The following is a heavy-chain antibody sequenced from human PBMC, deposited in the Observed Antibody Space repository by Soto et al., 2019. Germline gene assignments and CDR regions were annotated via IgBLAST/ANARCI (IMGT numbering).Heavy chain of an antibody. V-gene: IGHV4-39*01. Sequence: TSETLSLPCSVSGGSINNTYYYWGLVRQPPGKGLEWIASISYSGTAYYKPALRSRVTKSIDTSRNQFSLRLTSVTAADTAVYSCASQKLDVPAYFDYWGQGALVTVSS. D-gene: IGHD3-3*01. J-gene: IGHJ4*02. CDR3: ASQKLDVPAYFDY. CDR2: ISYSGTA. CDR1: GGSINNTYYY.